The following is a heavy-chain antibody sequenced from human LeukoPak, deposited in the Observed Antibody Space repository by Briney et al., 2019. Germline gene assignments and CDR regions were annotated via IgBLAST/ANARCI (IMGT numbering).Heavy chain of an antibody. CDR1: GFTFSNYS. J-gene: IGHJ4*02. Sequence: PGGSLRLSCAASGFTFSNYSMSWVRQAPGKGLEWVSSISSSSSYIYYADSVKGRFTISRDNANSSLYLQMNSLRAEDTAVYYCARGLVGATTTGLDYWGQGTLVTVSS. CDR2: ISSSSSYI. CDR3: ARGLVGATTTGLDY. D-gene: IGHD1-26*01. V-gene: IGHV3-21*01.